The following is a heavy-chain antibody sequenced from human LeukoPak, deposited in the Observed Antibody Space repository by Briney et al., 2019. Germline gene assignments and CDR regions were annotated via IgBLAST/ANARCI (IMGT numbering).Heavy chain of an antibody. J-gene: IGHJ4*02. CDR2: ISGDGGST. D-gene: IGHD2-2*01. Sequence: GGSLRLSCAASRFTLSSSAMHWVRQAPGKGLEYVSAISGDGGSTYYANSVKGRFTISRDNSKNTVYLQMGSLRVQPTGVYYCARGPSKGSCCYHLDYWGQGTLVTVSS. CDR1: RFTLSSSA. V-gene: IGHV3-64*01. CDR3: ARGPSKGSCCYHLDY.